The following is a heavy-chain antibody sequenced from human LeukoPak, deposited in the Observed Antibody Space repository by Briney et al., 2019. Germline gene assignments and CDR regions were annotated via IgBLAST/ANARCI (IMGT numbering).Heavy chain of an antibody. CDR2: ISSDSSTI. CDR1: GFTFSSYS. D-gene: IGHD3-10*01. CDR3: ARNYYGSGPRGYFDY. J-gene: IGHJ4*02. Sequence: LAGGSLRLSCAVSGFTFSSYSMNWVRQAPGKGLEWVSYISSDSSTIYYADSVKGRFTISRDNAKNSLFLQMNSLRDEDTAVYYCARNYYGSGPRGYFDYWGQGTLVAVSS. V-gene: IGHV3-48*02.